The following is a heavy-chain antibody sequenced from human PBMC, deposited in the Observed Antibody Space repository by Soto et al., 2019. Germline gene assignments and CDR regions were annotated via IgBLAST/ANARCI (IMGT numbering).Heavy chain of an antibody. CDR3: ARDVLRYFDWFGDPDYYGMDV. J-gene: IGHJ6*02. D-gene: IGHD3-9*01. V-gene: IGHV3-53*01. Sequence: GGSLRLSCAASGFTVSSNYMSWVRQAPGKGLEWVSVIYSGGSTYYADSVKGRFTISRDNSKNTLYLQMNSPRAEDTAVYYCARDVLRYFDWFGDPDYYGMDVWGQGTTVTVSS. CDR2: IYSGGST. CDR1: GFTVSSNY.